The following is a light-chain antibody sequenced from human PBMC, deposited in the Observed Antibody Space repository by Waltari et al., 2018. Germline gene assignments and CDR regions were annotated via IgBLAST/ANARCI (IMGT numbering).Light chain of an antibody. CDR3: MILHDNAVV. Sequence: QAVLTQPASLSASPGASASLTGTLRSDIDVGTYKIYWYHQRPGSPRQFLVKYKPDSDQRQGSGVPSRFSGAKDTAANAHILLISGRQSEDEADYYCMILHDNAVVFGGGTKLTVL. CDR1: SDIDVGTYK. J-gene: IGLJ3*02. V-gene: IGLV5-45*01. CDR2: YKPDSDQ.